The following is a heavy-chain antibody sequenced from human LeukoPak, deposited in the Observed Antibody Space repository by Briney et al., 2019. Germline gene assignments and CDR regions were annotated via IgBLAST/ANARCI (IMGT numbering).Heavy chain of an antibody. CDR2: ISYDGSNK. Sequence: GGSLRLSCAASGFTFSSYAMHWVRQAPGKGLEWVAVISYDGSNKYYADSVKGRFTISRDNSKNTLYPQMNSLRAEDTAEYYCARIDSSGYYCVYWGQGTLVTVSS. D-gene: IGHD3-22*01. CDR3: ARIDSSGYYCVY. CDR1: GFTFSSYA. J-gene: IGHJ4*02. V-gene: IGHV3-30-3*01.